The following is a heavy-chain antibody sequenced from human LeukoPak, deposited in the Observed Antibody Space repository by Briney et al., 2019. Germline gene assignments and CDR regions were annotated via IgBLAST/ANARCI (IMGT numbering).Heavy chain of an antibody. V-gene: IGHV1-46*01. CDR1: GYTFTSYY. J-gene: IGHJ3*02. D-gene: IGHD4-23*01. CDR3: ARPTTVGNAFHI. CDR2: INPSGGST. Sequence: GASVTVSCKTSGYTFTSYYIHWVRQAPGQGLEWMGIINPSGGSTAYAQKFQGRLTMTRDTSTNTVYMELSSLRSEDTAVYYCARPTTVGNAFHIWGQGTMVTVSS.